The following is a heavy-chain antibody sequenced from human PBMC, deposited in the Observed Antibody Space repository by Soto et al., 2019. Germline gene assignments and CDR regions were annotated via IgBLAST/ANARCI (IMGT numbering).Heavy chain of an antibody. CDR3: AKCAGFGGA. V-gene: IGHV3-23*01. CDR1: GFTLRSNS. CDR2: ISNGGAST. D-gene: IGHD3-10*01. Sequence: RRLSCVASGFTLRSNSMAWVRHAPGKRLEWVSTISNGGASTFYADSVKGRFTISRDTSKNTLYLQMDSLRAVDAAVYFCAKCAGFGGAWGQLPLVIVSS. J-gene: IGHJ5*02.